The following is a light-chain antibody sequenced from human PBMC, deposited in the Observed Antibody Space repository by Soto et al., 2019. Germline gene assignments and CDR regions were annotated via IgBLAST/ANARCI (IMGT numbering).Light chain of an antibody. J-gene: IGKJ1*01. V-gene: IGKV1-5*03. Sequence: DIHMTQSPYTLPASVGDRVTITCRASQSISSWLAWYQQKPGKAPKLLIYKASSLESGVPSRFSGSGSGTEFTLTISSLQPDDFATYYCQQYNSYSGTFGQGTKVDIK. CDR2: KAS. CDR3: QQYNSYSGT. CDR1: QSISSW.